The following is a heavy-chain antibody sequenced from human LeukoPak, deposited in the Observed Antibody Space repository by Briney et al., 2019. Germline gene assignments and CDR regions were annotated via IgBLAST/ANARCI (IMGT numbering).Heavy chain of an antibody. D-gene: IGHD3-3*01. CDR3: ASWDFWSGDDAFDI. CDR2: IIPIFGTA. V-gene: IGHV1-69*05. J-gene: IGHJ3*02. CDR1: GGTFSSYA. Sequence: SVKVSCKASGGTFSSYAISWVRQAPGQGLEWMGGIIPIFGTANYAQKFQGRVTITTDESTSTAYMELSSLRSEDTAVYYCASWDFWSGDDAFDIWGQGTMVTVSS.